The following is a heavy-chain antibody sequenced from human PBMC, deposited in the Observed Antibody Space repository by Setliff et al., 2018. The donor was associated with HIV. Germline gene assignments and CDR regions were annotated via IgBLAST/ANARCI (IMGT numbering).Heavy chain of an antibody. CDR1: GGSISSYY. CDR3: ARDPHDYGDLPRCFDY. D-gene: IGHD4-17*01. Sequence: SETLSLTCNVSGGSISSYYWNWIRQSPGKGLQWIGYMYYSGGTTYNPSLKSRVTISVDTTKSQISLKLSSVTAADTAVYYCARDPHDYGDLPRCFDYWGQGALVTVSS. V-gene: IGHV4-59*01. CDR2: MYYSGGT. J-gene: IGHJ4*02.